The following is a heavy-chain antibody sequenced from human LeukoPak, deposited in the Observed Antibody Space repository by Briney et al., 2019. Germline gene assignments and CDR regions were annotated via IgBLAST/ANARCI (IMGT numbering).Heavy chain of an antibody. V-gene: IGHV4-4*02. Sequence: SETLSLTCAVSGGSISSSNWWSWVRQPPGKGLEWIGEIYHSGSTNYNPSLKSRVTMSVDTSKNQFSLKLSSVTAADTAVYYCARDMGYDSSGYYETYFDYWGQGTLVTVSS. CDR2: IYHSGST. J-gene: IGHJ4*02. CDR1: GGSISSSNW. D-gene: IGHD3-22*01. CDR3: ARDMGYDSSGYYETYFDY.